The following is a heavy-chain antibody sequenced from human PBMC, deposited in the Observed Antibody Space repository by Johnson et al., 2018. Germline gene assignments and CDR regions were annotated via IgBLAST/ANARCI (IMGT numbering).Heavy chain of an antibody. J-gene: IGHJ6*03. CDR2: ISWNRGSI. Sequence: EVQLVESGGGLVQPGRSLRLSCAASGFTFDDYAMHWVRQAPGKGLEWVSGISWNRGSIGYADSVKGRFTISRDNAKNSLYLQMNSLRAEDTALYYCAKDAYYYGSGSYPYMDVWGKGTTVTVSS. CDR1: GFTFDDYA. CDR3: AKDAYYYGSGSYPYMDV. D-gene: IGHD3-10*01. V-gene: IGHV3-9*01.